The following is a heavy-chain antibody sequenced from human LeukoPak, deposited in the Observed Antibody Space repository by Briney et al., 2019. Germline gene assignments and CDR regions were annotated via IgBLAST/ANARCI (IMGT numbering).Heavy chain of an antibody. D-gene: IGHD3-16*01. V-gene: IGHV4-34*01. CDR1: GGSFSGYY. J-gene: IGHJ5*02. CDR3: ARHVWRDPLSWFDP. CDR2: INHSGST. Sequence: SETLSLTCAVYGGSFSGYYWSWIRQPPGKGLEWIGEINHSGSTNYNPSLKSRVTISVDTSKNQFSLKLSSVTAADTAVYYCARHVWRDPLSWFDPWGQGTLVTVSS.